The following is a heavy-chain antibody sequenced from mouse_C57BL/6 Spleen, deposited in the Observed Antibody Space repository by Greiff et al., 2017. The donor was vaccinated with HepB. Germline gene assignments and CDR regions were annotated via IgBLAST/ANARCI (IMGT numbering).Heavy chain of an antibody. V-gene: IGHV1-52*01. D-gene: IGHD2-5*01. J-gene: IGHJ3*01. CDR2: IDPSDSET. CDR3: ARGGISNYGFAY. Sequence: QVQLQQSGAELVRPGSSVKLSCKASGYTFTSYWMHWVKQRPIQGLEWIGNIDPSDSETHYNQKFKDKATLTVDKASSTAYMQLSSLTSEDSAVYYCARGGISNYGFAYWGQGTLVTVSA. CDR1: GYTFTSYW.